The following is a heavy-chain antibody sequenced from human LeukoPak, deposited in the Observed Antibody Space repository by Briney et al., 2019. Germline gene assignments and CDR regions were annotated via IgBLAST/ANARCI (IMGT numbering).Heavy chain of an antibody. J-gene: IGHJ4*02. D-gene: IGHD5-24*01. CDR3: ARWGDGYNYLSY. CDR1: GFTFSSYS. Sequence: GGSLSLACAASGFTFSSYSMNWFRQAPGKGLDWLSYITSSSNTIYYADSVRGRFTISRDNAKNSLYLQMHSLRAEDTAVYYCARWGDGYNYLSYWGQGTLVTVSS. V-gene: IGHV3-48*01. CDR2: ITSSSNTI.